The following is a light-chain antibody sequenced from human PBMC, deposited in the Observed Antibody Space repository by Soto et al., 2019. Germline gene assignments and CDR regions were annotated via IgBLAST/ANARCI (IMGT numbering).Light chain of an antibody. V-gene: IGLV3-21*02. CDR1: NIGRKT. CDR2: DNS. Sequence: SYELAQPPSVSVAPGQTASISCAGPNIGRKTVHWYRQTPGQAPVMVVYDNSDRPSGIPERFSCSNSGNTATLTISRVEAGDEADYYCQVSDSITDHCVFGSGTKVTVL. CDR3: QVSDSITDHCV. J-gene: IGLJ1*01.